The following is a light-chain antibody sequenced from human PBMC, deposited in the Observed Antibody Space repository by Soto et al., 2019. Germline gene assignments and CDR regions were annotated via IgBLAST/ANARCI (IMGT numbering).Light chain of an antibody. Sequence: QSALTQPRSVSGSPGQSVTISCSGTSADIGGYNSVSWYQQHPGEAPKLMIYDVTKRPSGVPDRFSGSKSGNTASLTISGLQAEDEADYHCCSYAGTSTFVVFGGGTKLTVL. CDR2: DVT. CDR1: SADIGGYNS. CDR3: CSYAGTSTFVV. J-gene: IGLJ2*01. V-gene: IGLV2-11*01.